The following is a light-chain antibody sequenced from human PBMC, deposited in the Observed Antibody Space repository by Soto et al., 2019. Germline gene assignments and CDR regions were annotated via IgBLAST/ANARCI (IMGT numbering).Light chain of an antibody. J-gene: IGKJ4*01. V-gene: IGKV3-20*01. CDR1: QTVSSNY. Sequence: EIVLAQSPGTLSLSPGERATLSCRASQTVSSNYLAWYQQKPGQAPRLLIYDASSRATGIPDRFSGSGSGTDFTLTISRLEPEDSAVYYCQQYGSSPLTFGGGTKVEIK. CDR3: QQYGSSPLT. CDR2: DAS.